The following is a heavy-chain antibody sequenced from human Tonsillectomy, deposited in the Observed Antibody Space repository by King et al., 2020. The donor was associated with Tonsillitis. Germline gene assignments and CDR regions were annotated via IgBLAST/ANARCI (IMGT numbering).Heavy chain of an antibody. CDR1: GGSVSSGSYY. CDR2: IYYSGST. J-gene: IGHJ6*02. D-gene: IGHD2-2*01. Sequence: QLQESGPGLVKPSETLSLTCTVSGGSVSSGSYYWSWIRQPPGKGLEWIGYIYYSGSTNYNPSLKSRVTISGDTSNNQFSLKLSSVTAAGTAWYYCARVEGYCSSTSCYAEYYYYGMDVWGQGTTVTVSS. CDR3: ARVEGYCSSTSCYAEYYYYGMDV. V-gene: IGHV4-61*01.